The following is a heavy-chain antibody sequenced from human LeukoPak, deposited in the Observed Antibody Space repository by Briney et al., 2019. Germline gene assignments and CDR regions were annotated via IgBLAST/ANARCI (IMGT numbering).Heavy chain of an antibody. V-gene: IGHV4-39*01. J-gene: IGHJ4*02. CDR2: IYYSGST. CDR1: GGSISSSSYY. Sequence: SETLSLTCTVSGGSISSSSYYWGWIRQPPGKGLEWIGSIYYSGSTYYNPSLKSRVTISVDTSKNQFSLKLSSVTAADTAVYYCAKQMPYYYGSGSYCFDYWGQGTLVTVSS. D-gene: IGHD3-10*01. CDR3: AKQMPYYYGSGSYCFDY.